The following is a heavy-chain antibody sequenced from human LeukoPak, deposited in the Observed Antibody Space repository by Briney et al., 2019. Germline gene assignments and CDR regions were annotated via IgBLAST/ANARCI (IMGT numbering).Heavy chain of an antibody. Sequence: PSETLSLTCAVYGGSFSGYYWSWIRQPPGKGLEWIGEINHSGSTNYNPSLKSRVTISVDTSKNQFSLKLSSVTAADTAVYYCASAPILAYCGGDCPPDAFDIWGQGTMVTVSS. V-gene: IGHV4-34*01. CDR1: GGSFSGYY. CDR3: ASAPILAYCGGDCPPDAFDI. CDR2: INHSGST. D-gene: IGHD2-21*02. J-gene: IGHJ3*02.